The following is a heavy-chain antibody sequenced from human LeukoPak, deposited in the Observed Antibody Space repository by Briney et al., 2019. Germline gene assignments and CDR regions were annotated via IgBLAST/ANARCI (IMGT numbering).Heavy chain of an antibody. D-gene: IGHD5-12*01. J-gene: IGHJ4*02. Sequence: GGSLRLSCTASGFTFSSHNMNWVRQAPGKGLEWVSSFTAYSGASIYYADSVRGRFTISRDNAKNSLYLQINSLRAEDTAVYYCARGTYSGYDSSFDYWGQGTLVTVSS. CDR2: FTAYSGASI. CDR1: GFTFSSHN. V-gene: IGHV3-21*01. CDR3: ARGTYSGYDSSFDY.